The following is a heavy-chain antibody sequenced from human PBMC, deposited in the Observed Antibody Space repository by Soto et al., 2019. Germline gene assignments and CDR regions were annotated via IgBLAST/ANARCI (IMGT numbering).Heavy chain of an antibody. J-gene: IGHJ6*02. CDR3: ARDTITMAGTSYYYDMDV. V-gene: IGHV1-18*01. CDR1: GYTFTSFG. CDR2: ISAYNGNT. Sequence: GASVKVSCKASGYTFTSFGISWVLHAPGEGLEWMGWISAYNGNTNYAQKLQGRVTMTTDTSTSTAYMELRSLISDDTAVYYCARDTITMAGTSYYYDMDVWGQGTTVTVSS. D-gene: IGHD6-19*01.